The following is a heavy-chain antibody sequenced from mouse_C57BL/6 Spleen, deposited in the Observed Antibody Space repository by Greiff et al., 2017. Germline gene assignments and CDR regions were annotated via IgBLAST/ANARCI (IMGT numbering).Heavy chain of an antibody. CDR2: ISYDGSN. J-gene: IGHJ2*01. CDR1: GYSITSGYY. CDR3: ARGGYGSSYVLFDY. D-gene: IGHD1-1*01. Sequence: EVQLQESGPGLVKPSQSLSLTCSVTGYSITSGYYWNWIRQFPGNKLEWMGYISYDGSNNYNPSLKNRISITRDTSKNQFFLKLNSVTTEDTATYYCARGGYGSSYVLFDYWGQGTTLTVSS. V-gene: IGHV3-6*01.